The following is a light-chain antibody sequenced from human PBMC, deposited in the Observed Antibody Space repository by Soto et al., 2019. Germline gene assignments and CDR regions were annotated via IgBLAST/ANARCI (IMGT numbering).Light chain of an antibody. CDR2: GAS. CDR3: QQYNNWLGT. V-gene: IGKV3-15*01. CDR1: QSVSSN. Sequence: EIVMTQSPATLSVSPGERATLSRRASQSVSSNLAWYQQKPGQAPRLLIYGASTRATGIPARFSGSGSGTEFTLTISSLQSEDFAVYYCQQYNNWLGTFGQGTRLEIK. J-gene: IGKJ5*01.